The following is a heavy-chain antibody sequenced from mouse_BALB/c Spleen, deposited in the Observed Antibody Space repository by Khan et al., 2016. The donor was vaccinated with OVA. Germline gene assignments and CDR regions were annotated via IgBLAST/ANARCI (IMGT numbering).Heavy chain of an antibody. J-gene: IGHJ4*01. Sequence: QVQLKQSGPGLVAPSQSLSITCTISGFSLTNYGVHWVRQPPGKGLEWLVVIWSDGSTTYNSDLKSRLSIRKDNSKSQVFLKMNSIQTDDTAMYYCARQPYYHYYIMDYWGQGTSVTVSS. V-gene: IGHV2-6-1*01. CDR1: GFSLTNYG. D-gene: IGHD2-10*01. CDR3: ARQPYYHYYIMDY. CDR2: IWSDGST.